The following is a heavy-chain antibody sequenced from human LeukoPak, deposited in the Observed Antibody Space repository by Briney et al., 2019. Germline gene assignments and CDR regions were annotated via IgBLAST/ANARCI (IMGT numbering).Heavy chain of an antibody. J-gene: IGHJ4*02. CDR3: TTRLTIDY. CDR2: INSKTDGGTT. Sequence: GGSLRLSCAASGFIFSNAWMSWVRQAPGKGLEWVGRINSKTDGGTTDYAAPVKGRFTISRDDSKNTLYLQMNSLKTEDTAVYYCTTRLTIDYWGQGTLVTVSS. D-gene: IGHD3-3*01. CDR1: GFIFSNAW. V-gene: IGHV3-15*01.